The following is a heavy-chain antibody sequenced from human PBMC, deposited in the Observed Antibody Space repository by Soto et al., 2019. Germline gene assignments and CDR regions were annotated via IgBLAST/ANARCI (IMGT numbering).Heavy chain of an antibody. Sequence: QVQLQESGPGLVKPSQTLSLTCTFSGGSISSGDYYWNWIRQHPGKGLEWIGYIHYSGSTYYNPSLKSRVTISVDTSKNQFSLKMSSVTDADTAVYYCAKDRAGYGDFLDYWGQGTLVTVSS. D-gene: IGHD4-17*01. V-gene: IGHV4-31*03. J-gene: IGHJ4*02. CDR2: IHYSGST. CDR3: AKDRAGYGDFLDY. CDR1: GGSISSGDYY.